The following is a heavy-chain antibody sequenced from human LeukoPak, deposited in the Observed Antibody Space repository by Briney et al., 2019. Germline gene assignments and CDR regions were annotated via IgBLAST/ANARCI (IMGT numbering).Heavy chain of an antibody. Sequence: GAPLKLSCSPSRSTFTSSDINWVRQATGHGLEWMGWMNPNSANTGYAQKFHDRVTMTRNTSITRAYTQLSSLRSQRTAGHHLARDSPARGDPPPQGGQGTLVTVS. J-gene: IGHJ1*01. CDR1: RSTFTSSD. CDR3: ARDSPARGDPPPQ. D-gene: IGHD2-21*01. V-gene: IGHV1-8*01. CDR2: MNPNSANT.